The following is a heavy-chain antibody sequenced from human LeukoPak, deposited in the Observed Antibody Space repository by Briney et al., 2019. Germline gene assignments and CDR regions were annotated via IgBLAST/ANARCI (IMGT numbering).Heavy chain of an antibody. CDR1: GGTFSSYA. Sequence: GSSVKVSCKASGGTFSSYAISWVRQAPGQGLEWMGRIIPIFGTANYAQKFRGRVTITADKSTSTAYMELSSLRSEDTAVYYCAREITGTQRAFDYWGQGTLVTVSS. J-gene: IGHJ4*02. D-gene: IGHD1-20*01. CDR3: AREITGTQRAFDY. V-gene: IGHV1-69*06. CDR2: IIPIFGTA.